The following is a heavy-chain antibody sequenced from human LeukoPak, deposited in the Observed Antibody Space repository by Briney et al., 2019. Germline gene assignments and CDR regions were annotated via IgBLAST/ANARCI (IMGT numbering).Heavy chain of an antibody. V-gene: IGHV3-66*02. D-gene: IGHD3-22*01. Sequence: GGSLRLSCAASGFAVSSNYMSWVRQAPGKGLEWVSVIYSGGSTYYADSVKGRFTISRDNSKNTLYLQMNSLRAEDTAVYYCARETHYDSSGYYYFDYWGQGTLVTVSS. CDR2: IYSGGST. J-gene: IGHJ4*02. CDR3: ARETHYDSSGYYYFDY. CDR1: GFAVSSNY.